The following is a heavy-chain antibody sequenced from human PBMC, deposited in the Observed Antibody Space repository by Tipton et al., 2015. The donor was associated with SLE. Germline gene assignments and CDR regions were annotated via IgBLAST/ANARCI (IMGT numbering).Heavy chain of an antibody. Sequence: TLSLTCTVSGGSISSYYWSWIRQPPGKGLEWIGYIHYSGSTNYNPSLKSRVTISVDTSKNQFSLKLSSVTAADTAVYYCATRGYYFDYWGQGTLVTVSS. V-gene: IGHV4-59*01. J-gene: IGHJ4*02. CDR2: IHYSGST. D-gene: IGHD3-10*01. CDR3: ATRGYYFDY. CDR1: GGSISSYY.